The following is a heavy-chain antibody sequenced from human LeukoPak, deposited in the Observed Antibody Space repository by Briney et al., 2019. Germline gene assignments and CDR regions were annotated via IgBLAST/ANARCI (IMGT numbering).Heavy chain of an antibody. Sequence: PSETLSLTCAVSGASISGSGFYLGWIRQPPGKGLEWIGYIYYSGSTNYNPSLKSRVTIPVDTSKNQFSLKLSSVTAADTAVYYCARAFYPGYYSYMAVWGKGTTVTVSS. CDR2: IYYSGST. CDR3: ARAFYPGYYSYMAV. V-gene: IGHV4-61*08. J-gene: IGHJ6*03. D-gene: IGHD3-3*02. CDR1: GASISGSGFY.